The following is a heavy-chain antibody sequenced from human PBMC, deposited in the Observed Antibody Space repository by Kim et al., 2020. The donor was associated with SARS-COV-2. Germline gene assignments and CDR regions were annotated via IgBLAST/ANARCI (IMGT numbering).Heavy chain of an antibody. CDR3: ARGPGSSWYYYSGMDV. Sequence: ASVKVSCKASGYTFTSYDINWVRQATGQGLEWMGWMNPNSGNTGYAQKFQGRVTMTRNTSISTAYMELSSLRSEDTAVYYCARGPGSSWYYYSGMDVWGQGTTVTVSS. CDR2: MNPNSGNT. CDR1: GYTFTSYD. J-gene: IGHJ6*02. D-gene: IGHD6-13*01. V-gene: IGHV1-8*01.